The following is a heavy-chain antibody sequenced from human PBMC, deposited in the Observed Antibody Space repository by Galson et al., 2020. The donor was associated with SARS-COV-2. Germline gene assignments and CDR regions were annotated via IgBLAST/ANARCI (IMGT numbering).Heavy chain of an antibody. Sequence: GGSLRLSCAASGFSFSSYDMHWVRQVRGEGLEWVAAVGVANKIFYADSVKGRFTISRENAKNSVYLQMNSLRAGDTGVYYCVRDDDSNGMGAFDLWGQGTTVTVSS. V-gene: IGHV3-13*01. CDR3: VRDDDSNGMGAFDL. CDR1: GFSFSSYD. J-gene: IGHJ3*01. D-gene: IGHD4-4*01. CDR2: VGVANKI.